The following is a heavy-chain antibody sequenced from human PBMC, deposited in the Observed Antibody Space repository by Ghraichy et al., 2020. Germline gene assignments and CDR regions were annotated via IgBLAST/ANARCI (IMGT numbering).Heavy chain of an antibody. D-gene: IGHD6-13*01. CDR3: AKDSLRRQLALDY. CDR2: IRYDGSNK. V-gene: IGHV3-30*02. J-gene: IGHJ4*02. CDR1: GFTFSSYG. Sequence: GGSLRLSCAASGFTFSSYGMHWVRQAPGKGLEWVAFIRYDGSNKYYADSVKGRFTISRDNSKNTLYLQMNSLRAEDTAVYYCAKDSLRRQLALDYWGQGTLVTVSS.